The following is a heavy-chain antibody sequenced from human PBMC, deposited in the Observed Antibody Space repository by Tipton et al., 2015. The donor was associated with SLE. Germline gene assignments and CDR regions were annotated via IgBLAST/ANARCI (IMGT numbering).Heavy chain of an antibody. J-gene: IGHJ3*02. D-gene: IGHD1-26*01. V-gene: IGHV4-61*01. CDR1: GGSISSGSYY. CDR3: ARGGSSDAFDI. CDR2: IYYSGST. Sequence: TLSLTCTVSGGSISSGSYYWSWIRQPPGKGLEWIGYIYYSGSTNYNPSLKSRVTISVDTSKNQFSLKLSSVTAADTAVYYCARGGSSDAFDIWGQGTMVTVSS.